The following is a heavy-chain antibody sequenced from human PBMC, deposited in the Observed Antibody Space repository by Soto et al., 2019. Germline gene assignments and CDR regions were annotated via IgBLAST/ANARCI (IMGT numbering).Heavy chain of an antibody. V-gene: IGHV1-18*01. D-gene: IGHD1-1*01. CDR2: FSAYNGKT. CDR1: GYTFTSYG. CDR3: ARDAPHNWNGGAFDI. J-gene: IGHJ3*02. Sequence: ASVKVSCKASGYTFTSYGISWVRQALGQGLGWLGWFSAYNGKTNYAQKLQGRVTMTTDTSPSTAYMELRSLRSDDPAVYYCARDAPHNWNGGAFDIWGQGTMVTVSS.